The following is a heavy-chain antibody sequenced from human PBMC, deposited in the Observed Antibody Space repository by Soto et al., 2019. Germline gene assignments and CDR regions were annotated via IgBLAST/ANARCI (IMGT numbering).Heavy chain of an antibody. Sequence: EVQLVESGGGLVQPGGSLRLSCAASGFTFSSYSMNWVRQAAGKGLEWVSYISANGNTIYSEDSVKGRFTISRDNAKNSVYLKMNSVRAEDTALYYCARGWGCSGGSCYSDHWGQGTMVTVSS. CDR3: ARGWGCSGGSCYSDH. CDR1: GFTFSSYS. D-gene: IGHD2-15*01. J-gene: IGHJ4*02. V-gene: IGHV3-48*01. CDR2: ISANGNTI.